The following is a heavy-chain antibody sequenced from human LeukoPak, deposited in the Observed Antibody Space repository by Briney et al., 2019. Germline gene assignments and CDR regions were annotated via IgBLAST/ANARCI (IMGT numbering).Heavy chain of an antibody. CDR2: IYHSGST. Sequence: SETLSLTCAVSGYSISSGYYWGWIRQPPGKGLEWIGSIYHSGSTYYNPSLKSRVTISVDTSKNQFSLKLSSATAADTAVYYCARQEGASIFGGNDYWGQGTLVTVSS. CDR3: ARQEGASIFGGNDY. V-gene: IGHV4-38-2*01. J-gene: IGHJ4*02. CDR1: GYSISSGYY. D-gene: IGHD3-3*01.